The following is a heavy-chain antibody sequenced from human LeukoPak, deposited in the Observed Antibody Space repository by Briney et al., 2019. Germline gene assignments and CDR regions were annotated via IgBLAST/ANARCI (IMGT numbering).Heavy chain of an antibody. J-gene: IGHJ6*03. V-gene: IGHV4-59*02. D-gene: IGHD2-2*01. Sequence: SETLSLTCTVSGAPVSDYSWTWIRQPPGKGLEWIGNISYSGSTNYNPSLKSRVTISVDTSKNQFSLKLSSVTAADTAVYYCARVTTADPYYYYYMDVWGKGTTVTISS. CDR1: GAPVSDYS. CDR2: ISYSGST. CDR3: ARVTTADPYYYYYMDV.